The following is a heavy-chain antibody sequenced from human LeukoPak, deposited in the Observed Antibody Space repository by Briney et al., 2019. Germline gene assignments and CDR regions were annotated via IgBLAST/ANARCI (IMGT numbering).Heavy chain of an antibody. CDR1: GFTFSFYG. J-gene: IGHJ3*02. Sequence: GGSLRLSCEVSGFTFSFYGMTWARQAPGKGLEWISYISSGPSATYYADSVQGRFTISRDNAKNSLYLQMNSLRAEDTAVYYCARPTEPGWTTPHAFDIWGQGTVVTVSS. CDR3: ARPTEPGWTTPHAFDI. CDR2: ISSGPSAT. D-gene: IGHD4-17*01. V-gene: IGHV3-48*01.